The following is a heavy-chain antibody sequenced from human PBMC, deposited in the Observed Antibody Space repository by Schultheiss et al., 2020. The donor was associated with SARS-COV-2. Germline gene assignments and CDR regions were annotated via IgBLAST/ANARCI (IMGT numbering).Heavy chain of an antibody. J-gene: IGHJ4*02. CDR1: GFRFSSFA. CDR3: AKETLPRGYEDY. D-gene: IGHD5-12*01. CDR2: INAYDTAT. Sequence: GGSLRLSCAASGFRFSSFAMTWGRQAPGKGLEWVSGINAYDTATYYADSVKDRFTISRDNSKNTLYLQLNSLRAEDTAVYYCAKETLPRGYEDYWGQGTLVTVSS. V-gene: IGHV3-23*01.